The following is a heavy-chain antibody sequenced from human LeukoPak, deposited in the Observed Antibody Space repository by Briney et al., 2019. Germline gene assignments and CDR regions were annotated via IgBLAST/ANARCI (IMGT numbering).Heavy chain of an antibody. J-gene: IGHJ6*02. CDR1: GFTFSSYA. Sequence: GGSLRLSCAASGFTFSSYAMSWVRQAPGKGLEWVSAISGSGGSTYYADSVKGRFTISRDNSKNTLYLQMNSLGAEDTAVYYCARDRSPSVAGLYYYYGMDVWGQGTTVTVSS. D-gene: IGHD6-19*01. CDR2: ISGSGGST. V-gene: IGHV3-23*01. CDR3: ARDRSPSVAGLYYYYGMDV.